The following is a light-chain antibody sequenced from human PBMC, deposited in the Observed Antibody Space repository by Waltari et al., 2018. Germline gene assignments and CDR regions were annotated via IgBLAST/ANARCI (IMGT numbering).Light chain of an antibody. J-gene: IGLJ3*02. V-gene: IGLV2-14*01. CDR1: SSDVGAHHF. CDR3: LAYASTSALV. CDR2: EVT. Sequence: QSALTQPPSVSGSPGQSLPLSCTGTSSDVGAHHFVSWYQQPPGKAPKVIIYEVTHRPSGVSNRFSGSKSGNTASLTISGLRVEDEADYYCLAYASTSALVFGGGTKLTVL.